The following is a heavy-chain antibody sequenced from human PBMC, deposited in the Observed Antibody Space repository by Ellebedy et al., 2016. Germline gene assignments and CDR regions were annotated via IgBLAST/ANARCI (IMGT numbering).Heavy chain of an antibody. J-gene: IGHJ4*02. V-gene: IGHV1-18*04. Sequence: ASVKVSCXASGYTFTGYYMHWVRQAPGQGLEWMGWISAYNGNTNYAQKLQGRVTMTTDTSTSTAYMELRSLRSDDTAVYYCARGDILTGYSPFDYWGQGTLVTVSS. D-gene: IGHD3-9*01. CDR1: GYTFTGYY. CDR3: ARGDILTGYSPFDY. CDR2: ISAYNGNT.